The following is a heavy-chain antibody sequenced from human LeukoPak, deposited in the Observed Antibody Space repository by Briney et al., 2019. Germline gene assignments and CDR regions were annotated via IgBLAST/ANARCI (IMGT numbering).Heavy chain of an antibody. CDR1: GGSFSGYY. Sequence: SETLSLTCAVYGGSFSGYYWSWIRQPPGKGLEWIGEINHSGSTNYNPSLKSRVTISVDTSKNQFSLKLSSVTAADTAVYYCARGPRMIVVKAFDIWGQGTMVTVSS. D-gene: IGHD3-22*01. J-gene: IGHJ3*02. CDR2: INHSGST. CDR3: ARGPRMIVVKAFDI. V-gene: IGHV4-34*01.